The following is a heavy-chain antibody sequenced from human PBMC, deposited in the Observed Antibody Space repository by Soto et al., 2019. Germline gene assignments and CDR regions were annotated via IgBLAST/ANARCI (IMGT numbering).Heavy chain of an antibody. V-gene: IGHV4-61*08. CDR1: GGSVSSSGNY. CDR2: MYYSGSI. J-gene: IGHJ4*02. D-gene: IGHD3-10*01. Sequence: SETLSLTCTVSGGSVSSSGNYWGWIRQPPGKGLEWIGYMYYSGSINYNPSLKSRVTISVDTSKNQFFLRLSSVTAADTAVYYCATLHVVRGLFYFDYWGQGTPVTVSS. CDR3: ATLHVVRGLFYFDY.